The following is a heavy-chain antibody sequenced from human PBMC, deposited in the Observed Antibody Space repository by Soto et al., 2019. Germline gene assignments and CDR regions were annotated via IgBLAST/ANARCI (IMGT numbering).Heavy chain of an antibody. V-gene: IGHV3-9*01. CDR1: GFTFDNYA. J-gene: IGHJ4*02. D-gene: IGHD5-18*01. CDR2: ISWNSGSI. CDR3: AKAVGSYGNFDY. Sequence: EVPLVESGGGLVQPAGSLRLSFAPSGFTFDNYAMPWVRQPPGKGLEWVSRISWNSGSIGYADSVKGRFIISRDNAKNSLYLQMNSLRAEDTALYYCAKAVGSYGNFDYWGQGTLVTVSS.